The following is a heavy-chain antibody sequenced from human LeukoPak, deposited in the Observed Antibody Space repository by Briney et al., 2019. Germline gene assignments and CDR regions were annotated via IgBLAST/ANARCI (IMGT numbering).Heavy chain of an antibody. Sequence: PSETLSFTCTVSGGSISNYYWSWIRQPAGKGLEWIGLIYSRGNTNYNPSLKSRVTMSVDTSKNQFSLKLSSVTAADTAVYYCARTPIYYYDNSGYYNWGQGTLVTVSS. V-gene: IGHV4-4*07. J-gene: IGHJ4*02. D-gene: IGHD3-22*01. CDR3: ARTPIYYYDNSGYYN. CDR2: IYSRGNT. CDR1: GGSISNYY.